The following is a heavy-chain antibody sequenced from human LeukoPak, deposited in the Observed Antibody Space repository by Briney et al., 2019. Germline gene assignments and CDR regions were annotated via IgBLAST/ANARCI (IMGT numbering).Heavy chain of an antibody. CDR2: INPNSGGT. CDR3: ARGYSSGWYNY. CDR1: GYTFTSYG. Sequence: ASVKVSCKASGYTFTSYGISWVRQAPGQGLEWMGWINPNSGGTNYAQKFQGRVTMTRDTSISTAYMELSRLRSDDTAVYYCARGYSSGWYNYWGQGTLVTVSS. V-gene: IGHV1-2*02. J-gene: IGHJ4*02. D-gene: IGHD6-19*01.